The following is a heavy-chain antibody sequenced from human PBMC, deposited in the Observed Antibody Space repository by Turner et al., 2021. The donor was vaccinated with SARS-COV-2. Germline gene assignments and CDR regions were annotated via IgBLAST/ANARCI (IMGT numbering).Heavy chain of an antibody. Sequence: EVQLLESGGCLVQPGGSLRLSCAASGFTFSSYAMSWVRQAPGKGLEWVSGISGSGGSTYYADSVKGRFTISRDNSKNTLYLQMNSLRAEDTAVYYCAKDGYDGIYCSGGSCYSGWFDSWGQGTLVTVSS. J-gene: IGHJ5*01. CDR1: GFTFSSYA. V-gene: IGHV3-23*01. CDR2: ISGSGGST. CDR3: AKDGYDGIYCSGGSCYSGWFDS. D-gene: IGHD2-15*01.